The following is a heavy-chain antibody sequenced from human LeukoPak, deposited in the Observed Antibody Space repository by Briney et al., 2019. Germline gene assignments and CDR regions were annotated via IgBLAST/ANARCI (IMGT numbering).Heavy chain of an antibody. CDR2: IIPIFGTA. D-gene: IGHD6-19*01. V-gene: IGHV1-69*05. J-gene: IGHJ2*01. CDR1: GYTFTSYG. Sequence: SVKVSCKASGYTFTSYGISWVRQAPGQGLEWMGRIIPIFGTANYAQKFQGRVTITTDESTSTAYMELSSLRSEDTAVYYCARLEMWGAVAGQGSNWYFDPWGRGTLVTVSS. CDR3: ARLEMWGAVAGQGSNWYFDP.